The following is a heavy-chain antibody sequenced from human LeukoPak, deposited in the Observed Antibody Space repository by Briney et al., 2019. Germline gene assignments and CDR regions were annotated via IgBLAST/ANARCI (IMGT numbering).Heavy chain of an antibody. CDR2: INRSGST. V-gene: IGHV4-34*01. CDR1: GGSFSGYY. J-gene: IGHJ4*02. Sequence: SETLSLTCAVYGGSFSGYYWSWIRQPPGKGLEWIGEINRSGSTNYNPSLKSRVPISVDTSKNQLSLKLSSVTAADTAVYYCARGRVFVGDMFNFYYWGKGTLVSASS. CDR3: ARGRVFVGDMFNFYY. D-gene: IGHD3-10*02.